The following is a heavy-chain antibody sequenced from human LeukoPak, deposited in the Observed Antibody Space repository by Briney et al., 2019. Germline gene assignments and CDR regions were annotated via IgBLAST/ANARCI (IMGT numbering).Heavy chain of an antibody. V-gene: IGHV3-33*08. CDR2: IWSDGTEK. CDR1: GFTYNHYG. J-gene: IGHJ4*02. D-gene: IGHD4-11*01. CDR3: ARDAQRGFDYSNSLEY. Sequence: GGSLRLSCTASGFTYNHYGMHWVRQAPGKGLEWVAVIWSDGTEKYYADAVKGRFIVSRDDSSNTLYLQMNSLRGEDTAAYYCARDAQRGFDYSNSLEYWGQGTLVTVSS.